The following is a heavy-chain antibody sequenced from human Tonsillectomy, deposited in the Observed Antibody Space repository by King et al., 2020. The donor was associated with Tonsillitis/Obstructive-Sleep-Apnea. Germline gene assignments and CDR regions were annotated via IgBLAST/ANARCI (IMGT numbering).Heavy chain of an antibody. CDR3: ATGPYYDSSGYYYRAPFDY. Sequence: QLVQSGAEVKKPGASVKVSCKVSGYTLTELSIHWVRQAPGKGLEWMGGFDPEDGETIYAQKFKGRVTMTEDTSTDTAYMELSSLRSEDTAVYYCATGPYYDSSGYYYRAPFDYWGQGTLVTVSS. D-gene: IGHD3-22*01. V-gene: IGHV1-24*01. CDR1: GYTLTELS. J-gene: IGHJ4*02. CDR2: FDPEDGET.